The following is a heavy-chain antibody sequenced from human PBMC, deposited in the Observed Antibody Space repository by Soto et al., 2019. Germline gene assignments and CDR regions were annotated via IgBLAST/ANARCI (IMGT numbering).Heavy chain of an antibody. Sequence: GGSLRLSCAAPGFTFSSYAMHWVRQAPGKGLEWVAVISYDGSNKYYADSVKGRFTISRDNSKNTLYLQMNSLRAEDTAVYYCARDPGRTYYYDSSGTWYYFDYWGQGTLVTVSS. CDR2: ISYDGSNK. CDR3: ARDPGRTYYYDSSGTWYYFDY. CDR1: GFTFSSYA. V-gene: IGHV3-30-3*01. D-gene: IGHD3-22*01. J-gene: IGHJ4*02.